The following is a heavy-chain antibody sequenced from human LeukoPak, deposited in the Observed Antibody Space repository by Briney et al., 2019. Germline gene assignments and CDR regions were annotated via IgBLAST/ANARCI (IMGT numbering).Heavy chain of an antibody. J-gene: IGHJ4*02. CDR2: IRYSGSRI. V-gene: IGHV3-30*02. CDR3: ARDWGYYGSGSYIFYY. Sequence: GGSLRLSCVASGFVFNNYGMNWVRQAPGSGLEWVAFIRYSGSRIYYADSVKGRFTISRDNSRNTLYLQMNSLRPDDTAVYHCARDWGYYGSGSYIFYYWGQGTLLTVSS. CDR1: GFVFNNYG. D-gene: IGHD3-10*01.